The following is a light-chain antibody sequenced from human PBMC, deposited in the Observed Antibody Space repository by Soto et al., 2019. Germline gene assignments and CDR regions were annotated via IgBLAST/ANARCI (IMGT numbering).Light chain of an antibody. Sequence: VFTQSPATVPLSPGERATRSCGASQSVGGNLAWYQQKTGQAARLLIDGASNRATGTPARFSGSGSGTDFTLTISSLEPADFAIYYCQQRSGWPLITFGQGTRLEIK. CDR2: GAS. V-gene: IGKV3-11*01. J-gene: IGKJ5*01. CDR1: QSVGGN. CDR3: QQRSGWPLIT.